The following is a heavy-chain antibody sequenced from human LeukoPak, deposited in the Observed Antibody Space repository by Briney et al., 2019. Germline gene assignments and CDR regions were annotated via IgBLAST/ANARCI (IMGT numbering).Heavy chain of an antibody. CDR2: INAGNGNT. CDR3: ARDRSDKWFGELTFDY. Sequence: ASVKVFCKASGYTFTSYAMHWVRQAPGQRLEWMGWINAGNGNTKYSQKFQGRVTITRDTSASTAYMELSSLRSEDTAVYYCARDRSDKWFGELTFDYWGQGTLVTVSS. J-gene: IGHJ4*02. V-gene: IGHV1-3*01. CDR1: GYTFTSYA. D-gene: IGHD3-10*01.